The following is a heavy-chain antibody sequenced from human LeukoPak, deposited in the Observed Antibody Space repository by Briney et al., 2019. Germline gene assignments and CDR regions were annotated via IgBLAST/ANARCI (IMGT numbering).Heavy chain of an antibody. CDR2: MNPNSGNT. CDR1: GYTFTSYD. D-gene: IGHD3-10*01. Sequence: ASVKVSCKASGYTFTSYDINWVRQATGQGLEWMGWMNPNSGNTGYAQKFQGRVTMTRNTSISTAYMELSSLRSEDTAVYYCARYRPHVNMVRGVMSMDVWGKGTTVTISS. J-gene: IGHJ6*03. CDR3: ARYRPHVNMVRGVMSMDV. V-gene: IGHV1-8*01.